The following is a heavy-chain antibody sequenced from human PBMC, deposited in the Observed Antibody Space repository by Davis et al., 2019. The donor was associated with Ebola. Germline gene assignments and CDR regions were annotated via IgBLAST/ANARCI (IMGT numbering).Heavy chain of an antibody. CDR1: GYTFTNYY. CDR3: SRGEDCTSTSCETY. V-gene: IGHV1-2*02. J-gene: IGHJ4*02. CDR2: INPNSGGT. D-gene: IGHD2-2*01. Sequence: AASVKVSCKASGYTFTNYYMHWVRQAPGQGLEWMGGINPNSGGTNYAQKFQGRVTMTRDTSISTVYLELSSLRSDDTAIYYCSRGEDCTSTSCETYWGQGTLVTVSS.